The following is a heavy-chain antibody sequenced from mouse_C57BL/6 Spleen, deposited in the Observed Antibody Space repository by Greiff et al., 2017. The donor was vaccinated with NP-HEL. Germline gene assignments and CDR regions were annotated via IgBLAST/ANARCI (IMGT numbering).Heavy chain of an antibody. Sequence: QVQLQQSGPELVKPGASVKISCKASGYAFSSSWMNWVKQRPGKGLEWIGRIYPGDGDTNYNQKFKGKSTLTVDKSSSTAYMQLSSLTSEDSAVYYCARGGDLRPIFDYWGQGTTLTVSS. CDR2: IYPGDGDT. D-gene: IGHD3-2*02. CDR3: ARGGDLRPIFDY. V-gene: IGHV1-82*01. J-gene: IGHJ2*01. CDR1: GYAFSSSW.